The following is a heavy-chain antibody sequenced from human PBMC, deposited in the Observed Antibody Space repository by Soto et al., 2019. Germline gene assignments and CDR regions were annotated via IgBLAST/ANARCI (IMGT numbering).Heavy chain of an antibody. V-gene: IGHV2-5*01. CDR1: GFSLSTTGEV. J-gene: IGHJ4*02. Sequence: ESGPTLVNPTQTLTLTCTFSGFSLSTTGEVVGWIRQPPGKALEWLAVIYWNDDKSYSPSLKSRLTISKDTSKKQVVLTMMNMAPVDTGTYYCAQVDDVAALFAYLGQGTLVTVSS. D-gene: IGHD6-6*01. CDR3: AQVDDVAALFAY. CDR2: IYWNDDK.